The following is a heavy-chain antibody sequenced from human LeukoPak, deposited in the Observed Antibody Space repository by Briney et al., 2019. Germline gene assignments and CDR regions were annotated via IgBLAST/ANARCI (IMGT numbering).Heavy chain of an antibody. CDR1: GFTFSSYA. V-gene: IGHV3-23*01. CDR2: ISGSGDYT. D-gene: IGHD6-19*01. J-gene: IGHJ3*02. Sequence: TGGSLRLSCAASGFTFSSYAMTWVRQAPGKGLEWVSSISGSGDYTNYAGSVKGRFTVSRDNSKNTLYLQMNSLRAEDTAVYYCAKVISSGWYWQAFDIWGQGTMVTVSS. CDR3: AKVISSGWYWQAFDI.